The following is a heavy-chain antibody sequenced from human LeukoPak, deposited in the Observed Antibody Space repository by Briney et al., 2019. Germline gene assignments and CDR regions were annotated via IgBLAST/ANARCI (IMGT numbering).Heavy chain of an antibody. J-gene: IGHJ6*02. CDR2: IIPILGIA. CDR1: GGTFSSYA. Sequence: SVKVSCKASGGTFSSYAISWVRQAPGQGLEWMGRIIPILGIANYAQKFQGRVTITADKSTSTAYMELSSLRSEDTAVYYCARVGNDGEGRIAAAAMGPSYYYYYYYGMDVWGQGTTVTVSS. CDR3: ARVGNDGEGRIAAAAMGPSYYYYYYYGMDV. V-gene: IGHV1-69*04. D-gene: IGHD6-13*01.